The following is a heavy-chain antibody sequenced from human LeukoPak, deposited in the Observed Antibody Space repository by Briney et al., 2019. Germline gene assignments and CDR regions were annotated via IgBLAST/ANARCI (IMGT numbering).Heavy chain of an antibody. CDR1: GGSVSSDFFY. Sequence: PSETLSLTCAVSGGSVSSDFFYWSWIRQPPGKGLEWIGYIYYSGSTNYNPSLKSRVTISVDTSKNQFSLKLSSVTAADTAVYYCARYGDNSYYFDYWGQGALVTVSS. J-gene: IGHJ4*02. D-gene: IGHD4-23*01. CDR2: IYYSGST. CDR3: ARYGDNSYYFDY. V-gene: IGHV4-61*01.